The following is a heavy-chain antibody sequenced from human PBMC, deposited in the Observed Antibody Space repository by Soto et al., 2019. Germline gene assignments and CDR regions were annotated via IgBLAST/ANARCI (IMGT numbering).Heavy chain of an antibody. Sequence: QVHLVQSGAEVKKPGASVKVSCKGSGYAFTTYGITWVRQAPGQGLEWMGWISAHNGNTNYAQKLQGRVTVTTDTSTSTAYMERRSLGAAATAVYDCAGGRHGDYWGQGALVTVSS. V-gene: IGHV1-18*01. CDR3: AGGRHGDY. CDR1: GYAFTTYG. CDR2: ISAHNGNT. J-gene: IGHJ4*02.